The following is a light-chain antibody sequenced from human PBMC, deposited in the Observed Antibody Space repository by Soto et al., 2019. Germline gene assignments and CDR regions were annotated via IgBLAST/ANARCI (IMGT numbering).Light chain of an antibody. CDR1: SSDVGGHNY. V-gene: IGLV2-14*03. J-gene: IGLJ2*01. CDR3: SSYADSSTVV. Sequence: QSALTQVASVSESPGQSITISCTGTSSDVGGHNYVSWYQQHPGNAPKLMIYNVDYRPSGISNRFSGSKSGNTASLTISGLQADDEAYYYCSSYADSSTVVFGGGTKVTVL. CDR2: NVD.